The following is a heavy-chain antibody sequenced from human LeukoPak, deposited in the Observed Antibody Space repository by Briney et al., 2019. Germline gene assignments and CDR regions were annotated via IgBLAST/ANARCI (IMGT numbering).Heavy chain of an antibody. CDR2: IYYSGST. Sequence: PSETLSLTCTVSGGSISSYYWSWIRQPPGKGLEWIGYIYYSGSTNYNPSLKSRVTISVDTSKNQFSLKLSSVTAADTAVYYCARGAYYDFWSGYYRKYYGMDVWGQGTTVTVSS. J-gene: IGHJ6*02. D-gene: IGHD3-3*01. CDR1: GGSISSYY. V-gene: IGHV4-59*01. CDR3: ARGAYYDFWSGYYRKYYGMDV.